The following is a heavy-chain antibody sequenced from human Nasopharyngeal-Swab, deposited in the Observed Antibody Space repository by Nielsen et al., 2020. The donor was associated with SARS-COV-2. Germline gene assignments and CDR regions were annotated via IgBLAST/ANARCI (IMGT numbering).Heavy chain of an antibody. CDR1: GFTFSSYA. D-gene: IGHD6-19*01. Sequence: GESLKISCAASGFTFSSYAMSWVRQAPGKGLEWVSAISGSGGSTYHADSVKGRFTISRDNSKNTLYLQMNSLRAEDTAVYYCAKDLIAVAWGPHAFDIWGQGTMVTVSS. J-gene: IGHJ3*02. CDR2: ISGSGGST. CDR3: AKDLIAVAWGPHAFDI. V-gene: IGHV3-23*01.